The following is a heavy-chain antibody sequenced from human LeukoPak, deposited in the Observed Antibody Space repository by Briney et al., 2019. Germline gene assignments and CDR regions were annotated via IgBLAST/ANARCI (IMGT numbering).Heavy chain of an antibody. V-gene: IGHV3-49*04. CDR3: NRWHISGVSYSNV. D-gene: IGHD2-15*01. CDR2: IRKQDGTT. CDR1: GFTFSSYE. J-gene: IGHJ4*02. Sequence: PGGSLRLSCAASGFTFSSYEMNWVRQAPGKGLEWVGFIRKQDGTTEHAASVRGRFTISRDESNRIAYLQMNSLKTEDTAVYHCNRWHISGVSYSNVWGQGTLVTVSS.